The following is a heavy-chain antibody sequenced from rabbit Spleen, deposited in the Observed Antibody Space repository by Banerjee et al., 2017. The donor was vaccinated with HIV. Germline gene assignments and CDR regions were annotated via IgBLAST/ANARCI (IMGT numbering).Heavy chain of an antibody. CDR1: GSDISSYS. V-gene: IGHV1S45*01. Sequence: QEQLEESGGDLVKPGASLTLTCTASGSDISSYSMCWVRQAPGKGLEWIACIYTGSSDNTYYATWVNGRFTISKTSSTTVTLQMTSLTAADTATYFCARGDTAYLYFNLWGPGTLVTVS. J-gene: IGHJ4*01. D-gene: IGHD6-1*01. CDR3: ARGDTAYLYFNL. CDR2: IYTGSSDNT.